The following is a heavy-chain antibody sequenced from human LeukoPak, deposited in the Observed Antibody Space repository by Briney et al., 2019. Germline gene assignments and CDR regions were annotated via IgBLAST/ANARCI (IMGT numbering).Heavy chain of an antibody. Sequence: GASVKVSCKASGYTFIGYYMHWVRQAPGQGLEWMGWINPNNGGTKYVQKFQGRVTMTRDTSISTAYMQLSRLRSDDTAVYYCARGYICSGGTCYSRLWFDPWGQGTLVSVSS. CDR1: GYTFIGYY. D-gene: IGHD2-15*01. J-gene: IGHJ5*02. V-gene: IGHV1-2*02. CDR3: ARGYICSGGTCYSRLWFDP. CDR2: INPNNGGT.